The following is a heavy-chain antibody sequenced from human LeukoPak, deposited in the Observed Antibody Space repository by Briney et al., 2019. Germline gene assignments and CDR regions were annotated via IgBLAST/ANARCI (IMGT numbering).Heavy chain of an antibody. D-gene: IGHD1-26*01. CDR1: GYTFTGYY. CDR2: INPNSGGT. Sequence: ASVKVSCKAPGYTFTGYYMHWVRQAPGQGLEWMGWINPNSGGTNYAQKFQGRVTMTRDTSISTAYMELSRLRSDDTAVYYCARDFPLSGSYSSRPNAFDIWGQGTMVTVSS. CDR3: ARDFPLSGSYSSRPNAFDI. J-gene: IGHJ3*02. V-gene: IGHV1-2*02.